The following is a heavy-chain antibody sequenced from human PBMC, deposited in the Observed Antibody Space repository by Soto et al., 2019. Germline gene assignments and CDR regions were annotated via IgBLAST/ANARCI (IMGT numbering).Heavy chain of an antibody. D-gene: IGHD2-15*01. Sequence: SETLSLTCSFSVDSISTVDYFWAWIRQPPGQALEYIGYIYKSATTYYNPSFESRVAISLDTSKSQFSLNVTSVTAADTAVYFCARGRYCLTGRCFPNWFDSWGQGTLVTVSS. CDR2: IYKSATT. CDR3: ARGRYCLTGRCFPNWFDS. J-gene: IGHJ5*01. CDR1: VDSISTVDYF. V-gene: IGHV4-30-4*01.